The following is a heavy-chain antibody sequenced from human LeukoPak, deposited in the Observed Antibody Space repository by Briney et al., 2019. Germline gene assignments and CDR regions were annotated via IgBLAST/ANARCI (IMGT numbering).Heavy chain of an antibody. CDR3: AKDKGGYVFDY. V-gene: IGHV3-9*01. CDR1: GFTFDDYA. CDR2: ISWNSGSI. J-gene: IGHJ4*02. Sequence: PGGSLRLSCAASGFTFDDYAMHWVRQASGKGLEWVPGISWNSGSIGYADSVKGRFTISRDNAKNSLYLQMNSLRAEDTALYYCAKDKGGYVFDYWGQGTLVTVSS. D-gene: IGHD5-12*01.